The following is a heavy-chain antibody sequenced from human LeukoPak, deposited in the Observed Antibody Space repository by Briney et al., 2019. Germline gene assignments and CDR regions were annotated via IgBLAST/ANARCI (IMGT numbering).Heavy chain of an antibody. D-gene: IGHD3-22*01. J-gene: IGHJ4*02. Sequence: GGSLRLSCAASGFTFSSYWMSWVRQAPGKGLEWVANIKQDGSEKYYVDSMKGRFTISRDNAKNSLYLQMNSLRAKDTAVYYCARGKYYYDSTGYYPGGDYWGQGTLVTVSS. CDR3: ARGKYYYDSTGYYPGGDY. CDR1: GFTFSSYW. V-gene: IGHV3-7*01. CDR2: IKQDGSEK.